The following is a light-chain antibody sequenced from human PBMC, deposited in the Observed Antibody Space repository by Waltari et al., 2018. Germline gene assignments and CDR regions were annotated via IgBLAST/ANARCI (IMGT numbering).Light chain of an antibody. CDR2: EVS. Sequence: QSALTQPASVSGSPGQSITISCTGTSSDVGAYNFVSWYQQHPGKAPKLMIYEVSNRPPGVSSRFAASKSGSTASLTISGLQAEDEADYHCSSFTRSNTYVFGAGTKVTVL. J-gene: IGLJ1*01. V-gene: IGLV2-14*01. CDR3: SSFTRSNTYV. CDR1: SSDVGAYNF.